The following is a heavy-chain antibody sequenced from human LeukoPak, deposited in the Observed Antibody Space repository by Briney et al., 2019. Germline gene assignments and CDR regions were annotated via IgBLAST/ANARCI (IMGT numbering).Heavy chain of an antibody. V-gene: IGHV3-74*01. D-gene: IGHD3-3*01. CDR1: GFTFSNSW. CDR2: VNTDGSTT. CDR3: VRELSGPNDY. Sequence: PGGSLRLSCAVSGFTFSNSWMHWVRQAPGKGLVWVSRVNTDGSTTNYADSVTGRFTISRDDAKNTLYLQMNSLRAEDTAVYYCVRELSGPNDYWGQGTLVTVSS. J-gene: IGHJ4*02.